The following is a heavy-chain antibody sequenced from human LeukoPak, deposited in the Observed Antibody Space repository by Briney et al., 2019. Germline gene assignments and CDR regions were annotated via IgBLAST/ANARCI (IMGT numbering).Heavy chain of an antibody. CDR3: AKVLAVTSYGAKSVFDH. Sequence: PGGSLRLSCAASVFTFSNYGMHWVRQAPGKGLEWVAFIWYDGSNKYYADSVKGRFTISRDNSKNTVYLQMNSLRAEDTAVYYCAKVLAVTSYGAKSVFDHWGQGTLVTVSS. V-gene: IGHV3-30*02. CDR1: VFTFSNYG. D-gene: IGHD4-23*01. CDR2: IWYDGSNK. J-gene: IGHJ4*02.